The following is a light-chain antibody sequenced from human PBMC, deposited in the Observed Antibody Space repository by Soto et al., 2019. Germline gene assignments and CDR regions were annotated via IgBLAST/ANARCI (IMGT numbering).Light chain of an antibody. CDR1: QSISYW. Sequence: DIQMTQAPSTLSASVGDRVTITCRASQSISYWLAWYQKKPGKAPNLLIYDASNLESGVPSRFSGSGFGTEFNLTISRLQTDDFATYECQQYNSYSWTFGQGTKGEIK. V-gene: IGKV1-5*01. J-gene: IGKJ1*01. CDR3: QQYNSYSWT. CDR2: DAS.